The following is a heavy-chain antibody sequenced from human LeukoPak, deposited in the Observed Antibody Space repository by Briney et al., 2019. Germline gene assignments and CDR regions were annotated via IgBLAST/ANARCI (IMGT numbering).Heavy chain of an antibody. CDR3: ASVRYNWNDWGGFDY. V-gene: IGHV3-7*01. CDR1: GFTFSSYW. D-gene: IGHD1-1*01. J-gene: IGHJ4*02. Sequence: PGGSLRLSCAASGFTFSSYWMSWVRQAPGKGLEWVANIKQDGSEKYYVDSVKGRFTISRDNAKNSLYLQMNSLRAEDTAVYYCASVRYNWNDWGGFDYWGQGTLVTVSS. CDR2: IKQDGSEK.